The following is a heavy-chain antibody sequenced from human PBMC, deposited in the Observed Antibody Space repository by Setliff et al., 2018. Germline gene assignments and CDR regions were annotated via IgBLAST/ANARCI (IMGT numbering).Heavy chain of an antibody. D-gene: IGHD2-15*01. V-gene: IGHV3-48*01. CDR3: ASSSGGNYEAYFDY. J-gene: IGHJ4*02. CDR1: GFTFSSYS. Sequence: GESLKISCAASGFTFSSYSMNWVRQAPGKGLEWVSYVRSSSSTIYYAESVKGRFSISRDNSQNTLYLQMNSLSPEDTALYYCASSSGGNYEAYFDYWGQGTLVTVSS. CDR2: VRSSSSTI.